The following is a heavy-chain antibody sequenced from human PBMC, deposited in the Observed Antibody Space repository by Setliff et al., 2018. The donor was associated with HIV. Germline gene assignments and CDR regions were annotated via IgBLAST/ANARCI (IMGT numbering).Heavy chain of an antibody. CDR3: ASGPWSYFGYYMDV. CDR1: GGSISSTSYY. V-gene: IGHV4-39*01. J-gene: IGHJ6*03. CDR2: IYYSGST. Sequence: SETLSLTCTVSGGSISSTSYYWGWIRQPPGKGLEWIVTIYYSGSTYYNPSLKSRVTISEDTSKKQFSLKLSSVTAADTAVYYCASGPWSYFGYYMDVWGKGATVTVSS. D-gene: IGHD1-26*01.